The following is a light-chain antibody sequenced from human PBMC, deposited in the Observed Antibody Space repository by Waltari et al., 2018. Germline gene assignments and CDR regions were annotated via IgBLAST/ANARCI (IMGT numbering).Light chain of an antibody. V-gene: IGLV1-47*01. CDR1: YSNLGRHY. J-gene: IGLJ1*01. CDR3: ASWDDSHYI. CDR2: RNN. Sequence: QSVLTQPPSASGTPGQRVSISCPGSYSNLGRHYLYWYQQPPGTAPKLLIYRNNQRPSGVPDRFSGSKYGTTASLAISGLRSEDEAVYYCASWDDSHYIFGTGTKVTVL.